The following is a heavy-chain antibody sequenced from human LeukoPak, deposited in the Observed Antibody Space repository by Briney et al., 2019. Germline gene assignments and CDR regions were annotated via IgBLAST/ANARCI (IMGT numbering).Heavy chain of an antibody. CDR1: GYTFTSYD. V-gene: IGHV1-8*01. Sequence: ASVKVSCKASGYTFTSYDINWVRQATGQGPEWMGWMNPNSGNTGYAQKFQGRVTMTRNTSISTAYMELSSLRSEDTAVYYCARDQGTYYDFWSGYYTSLAPFDYWGQGTLVTVSS. CDR3: ARDQGTYYDFWSGYYTSLAPFDY. CDR2: MNPNSGNT. J-gene: IGHJ4*02. D-gene: IGHD3-3*01.